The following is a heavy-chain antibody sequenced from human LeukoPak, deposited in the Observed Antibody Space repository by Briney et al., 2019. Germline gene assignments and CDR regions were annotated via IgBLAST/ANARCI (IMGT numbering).Heavy chain of an antibody. J-gene: IGHJ4*02. D-gene: IGHD3-16*01. Sequence: GASVKVSCKASGYTFTSYDFNWVRQATGQGLEWMGGIIPIFGTANYAQKFQGRVTITADKSTSTAYMELSSLRSEDTAVYYCAREGGVVKRYFDYWGQGTLVTVSS. V-gene: IGHV1-69*06. CDR1: GYTFTSYD. CDR2: IIPIFGTA. CDR3: AREGGVVKRYFDY.